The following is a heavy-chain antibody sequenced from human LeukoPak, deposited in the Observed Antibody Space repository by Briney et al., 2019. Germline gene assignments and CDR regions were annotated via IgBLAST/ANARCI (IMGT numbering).Heavy chain of an antibody. Sequence: PGGSLRLSCAASGFTFSSYGMHWVRQAPGKGLDWVAFIRYDGSNKYYADSVKGRFTISRDNSKNTLYLKMNSLRAEDTAVYYCAKDRGGWQGDYFDYWGQGTLVTVSS. CDR1: GFTFSSYG. V-gene: IGHV3-30*02. CDR3: AKDRGGWQGDYFDY. D-gene: IGHD6-19*01. CDR2: IRYDGSNK. J-gene: IGHJ4*02.